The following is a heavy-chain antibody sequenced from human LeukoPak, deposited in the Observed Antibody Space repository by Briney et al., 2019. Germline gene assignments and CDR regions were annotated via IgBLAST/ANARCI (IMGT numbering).Heavy chain of an antibody. Sequence: GGSLRLSCAASGFTFSSYGMHWVRQAPGKGLEWVAFIRYDGSNKYYADPVKGRFTISRDNSKNTLYLQMNSLRAEDTAVYYCASNIVVVVAANDAFDIWGQGTMVTVSS. CDR1: GFTFSSYG. J-gene: IGHJ3*02. V-gene: IGHV3-30*02. D-gene: IGHD2-15*01. CDR3: ASNIVVVVAANDAFDI. CDR2: IRYDGSNK.